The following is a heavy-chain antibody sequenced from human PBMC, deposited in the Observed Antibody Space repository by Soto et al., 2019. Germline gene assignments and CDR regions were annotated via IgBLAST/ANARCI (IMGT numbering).Heavy chain of an antibody. D-gene: IGHD2-2*01. CDR2: IYWDDDK. Sequence: QITLKESGPTLVKPTQTLTLTCTFSGFSLSANGVGVAWIRQPPGQALEWLALIYWDDDKRYRTSLRSRLTITKDTSKNQVVLTTTNMDPVDTGTYYCAHAYGGTSWPNDAFDVWGQGTVVTVS. CDR3: AHAYGGTSWPNDAFDV. CDR1: GFSLSANGVG. J-gene: IGHJ3*01. V-gene: IGHV2-5*02.